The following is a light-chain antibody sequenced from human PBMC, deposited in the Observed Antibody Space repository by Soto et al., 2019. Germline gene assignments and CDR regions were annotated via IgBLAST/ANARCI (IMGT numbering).Light chain of an antibody. CDR2: GNS. CDR1: SSNIGAGYD. Sequence: QSVLTQPPSVSGAPGQRVTISCTGSSSNIGAGYDVHWYQQLPGTAPKLLIYGNSNRPSGVPDRFSGSKSGTSASLAITGRLADDEADYYCRSYDSSLSGWVFGGGTKLTVL. V-gene: IGLV1-40*01. CDR3: RSYDSSLSGWV. J-gene: IGLJ3*02.